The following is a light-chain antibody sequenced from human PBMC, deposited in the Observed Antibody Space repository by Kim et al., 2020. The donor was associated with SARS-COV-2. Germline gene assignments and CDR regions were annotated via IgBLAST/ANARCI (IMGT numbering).Light chain of an antibody. J-gene: IGKJ5*01. CDR1: QSVSSF. Sequence: SLPTGERPTLSCRAIQSVSSFLAWYQQKPGQAPRLLIYDASNRATGIPARFSGSGSGTDFTLTISSLEPEDFAVYYCQQRSNWITFGQGTRLEIK. CDR2: DAS. CDR3: QQRSNWIT. V-gene: IGKV3-11*01.